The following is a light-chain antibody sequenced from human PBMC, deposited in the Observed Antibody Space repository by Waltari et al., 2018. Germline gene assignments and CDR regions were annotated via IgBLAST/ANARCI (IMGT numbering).Light chain of an antibody. Sequence: DIQMTQSPSSLSASVGNTVTITCRATQAISTSLAWYQQKPGKAPKLLLYAASTLDSGVPSRFSGSGSGTEFTLTISSLQSEDFATDYCQQYSSFPPLTFGGGTKVEIK. V-gene: IGKV1-NL1*01. CDR1: QAISTS. CDR3: QQYSSFPPLT. J-gene: IGKJ4*01. CDR2: AAS.